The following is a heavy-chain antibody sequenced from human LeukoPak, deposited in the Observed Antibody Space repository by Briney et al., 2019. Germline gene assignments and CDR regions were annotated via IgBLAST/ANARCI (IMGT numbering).Heavy chain of an antibody. CDR1: GFTFSSYA. J-gene: IGHJ6*04. CDR2: ISYDGSNK. CDR3: AKISFGEGMDV. V-gene: IGHV3-30-3*02. D-gene: IGHD3-10*01. Sequence: GGSLRLSCAASGFTFSSYAMHWVRQAPGKGLEWVAVISYDGSNKYYADSVKGRFTISRDNSKNTLYLQMNSLRAEDTAVYYCAKISFGEGMDVWGKGTTVTVSS.